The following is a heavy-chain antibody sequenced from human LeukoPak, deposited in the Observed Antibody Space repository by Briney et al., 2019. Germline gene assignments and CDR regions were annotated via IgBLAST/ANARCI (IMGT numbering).Heavy chain of an antibody. V-gene: IGHV4-59*01. CDR2: IYYSGST. J-gene: IGHJ6*03. CDR3: ARVDEYNYYYYMDV. CDR1: GGSISSYY. D-gene: IGHD2/OR15-2a*01. Sequence: SETQSLTCTVSGGSISSYYWSWIRQPPGKGLEWIGYIYYSGSTNYNPSLKSRVTISVDTSKNQFSLKLSSVTAADTAVYYCARVDEYNYYYYMDVWGKGTTVTVSS.